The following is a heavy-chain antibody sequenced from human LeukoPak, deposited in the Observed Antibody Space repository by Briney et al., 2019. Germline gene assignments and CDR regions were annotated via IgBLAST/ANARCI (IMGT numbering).Heavy chain of an antibody. J-gene: IGHJ4*02. CDR2: INPNSGGT. D-gene: IGHD2-2*03. Sequence: GASVKVSCKASGYTFTGYYMHWVRQAPGQGLEWMGWINPNSGGTNCAQKFQGRVTMTRDTSISTAYMELSRLRSDDTAVYYCACGGWMDIVVVPAAYWGQGTLVTVSS. CDR3: ACGGWMDIVVVPAAY. V-gene: IGHV1-2*02. CDR1: GYTFTGYY.